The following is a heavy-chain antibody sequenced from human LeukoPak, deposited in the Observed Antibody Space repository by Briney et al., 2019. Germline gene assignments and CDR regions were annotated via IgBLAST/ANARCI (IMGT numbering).Heavy chain of an antibody. CDR2: ISYDGSNK. Sequence: GGSLRLSCAAPGFTFSSYAMHWVRQAPGKGLEWVAVISYDGSNKYYADSVKGRFTISRDNSKNTLYLQMNSLRAEDTAVYYCARESAGGSIYNWFDPWGQGTLVTVSS. J-gene: IGHJ5*02. D-gene: IGHD2-15*01. CDR1: GFTFSSYA. CDR3: ARESAGGSIYNWFDP. V-gene: IGHV3-30-3*01.